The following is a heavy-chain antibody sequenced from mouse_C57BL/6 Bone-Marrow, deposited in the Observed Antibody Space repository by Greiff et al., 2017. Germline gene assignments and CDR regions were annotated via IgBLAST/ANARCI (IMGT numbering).Heavy chain of an antibody. CDR1: GYTFTSYG. J-gene: IGHJ3*01. CDR2: IYPRSGNT. Sequence: QVQLQQSGAELARPGASVKLSCKASGYTFTSYGISWVKQRTGQGLEWIGEIYPRSGNTYYNEKFKGKATLTADKSSSTAYMALRSLTSEDSAVDFCARWVGPGTVAYWGQGTLVTVSA. CDR3: ARWVGPGTVAY. D-gene: IGHD1-1*01. V-gene: IGHV1-81*01.